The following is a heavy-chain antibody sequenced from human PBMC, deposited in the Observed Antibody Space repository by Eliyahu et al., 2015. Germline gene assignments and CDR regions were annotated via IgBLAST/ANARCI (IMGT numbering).Heavy chain of an antibody. Sequence: QITLKESGPTLVKPTQTLTLTCTLSGFSLSTNGVGVGWIRQPPGKALEWLALIYWDDDNRYGPSLKSRLTITKDTSKNQVVLTMTNMDPVDTATYYCAHRRHGDTAMGPMDYWGPGILVTVSS. V-gene: IGHV2-5*05. J-gene: IGHJ4*02. D-gene: IGHD5-18*01. CDR2: IYWDDDN. CDR3: AHRRHGDTAMGPMDY. CDR1: GFSLSTNGVG.